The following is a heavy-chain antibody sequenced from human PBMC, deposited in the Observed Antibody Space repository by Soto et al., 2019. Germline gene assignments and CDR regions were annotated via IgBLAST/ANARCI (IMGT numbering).Heavy chain of an antibody. J-gene: IGHJ4*02. Sequence: RALRISCTASGVTVSSHWRCWVRQAPGKGLEWVAAINQGGSEKYYVDSVKGRFTISRDNAKNSLYLQVNSLRVEDTAVYYCARDGVDAGLYFDYWGQGALVT. CDR3: ARDGVDAGLYFDY. CDR2: INQGGSEK. V-gene: IGHV3-7*01. D-gene: IGHD2-15*01. CDR1: GVTVSSHW.